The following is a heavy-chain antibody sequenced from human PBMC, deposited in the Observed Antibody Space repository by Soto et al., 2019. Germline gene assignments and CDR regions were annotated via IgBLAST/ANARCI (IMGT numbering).Heavy chain of an antibody. CDR1: GYSFTSYW. Sequence: ESLKISCKGSGYSFTSYWISWVRQMPGKGLEWMGRIDPSDSYTNYSPSFQGHVTISADKSISTAYLQWSSLKASDTAMYYCARLSYDSTIDLPRRASDIWGQGTMVTVSS. CDR3: ARLSYDSTIDLPRRASDI. J-gene: IGHJ3*02. CDR2: IDPSDSYT. V-gene: IGHV5-10-1*01. D-gene: IGHD3-22*01.